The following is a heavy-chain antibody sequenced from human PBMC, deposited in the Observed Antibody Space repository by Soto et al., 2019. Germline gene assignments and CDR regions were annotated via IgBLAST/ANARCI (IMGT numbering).Heavy chain of an antibody. CDR1: GGTFSSYA. V-gene: IGHV1-69*06. CDR3: ARAAVYCSSTSCYPGHYYYYGMDV. D-gene: IGHD2-2*01. CDR2: IIPIFGTA. J-gene: IGHJ6*02. Sequence: SVKVSCKASGGTFSSYAISWLRQAPGQGLEWMGGIIPIFGTANYAQKFQGRVTITADKSTSTAYMELSSLRSEDTAVYYCARAAVYCSSTSCYPGHYYYYGMDVWGQGTTVTVS.